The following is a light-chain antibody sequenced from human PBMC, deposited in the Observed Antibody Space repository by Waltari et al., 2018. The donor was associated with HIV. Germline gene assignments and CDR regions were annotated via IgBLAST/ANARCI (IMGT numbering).Light chain of an antibody. CDR1: NGHSDYA. CDR2: LNSDGSH. V-gene: IGLV4-69*01. J-gene: IGLJ2*01. CDR3: QTWGAGIQV. Sequence: QLLLTQSPSASASLGASVRLTCTLSNGHSDYAITWHQQPEKGPRFLMRLNSDGSHNKGYGISDLFSGSSSGAERYLTISSLQAEDEGDYHCQTWGAGIQVFGGGTKLTVL.